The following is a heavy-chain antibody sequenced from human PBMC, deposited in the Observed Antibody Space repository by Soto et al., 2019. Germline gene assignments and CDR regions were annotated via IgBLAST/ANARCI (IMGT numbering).Heavy chain of an antibody. Sequence: QVQLVQSGAEVKKPGSSVKVSCKASGGTFSSYAISWVRQAPGQGLEWMGGIIPIFGTANYAQKFQGRVTITADESTSTGYMELSSMRSEDTAVYYWARERDGGNQPTFDYWGQGTLVTVSS. D-gene: IGHD2-15*01. V-gene: IGHV1-69*12. CDR2: IIPIFGTA. CDR1: GGTFSSYA. J-gene: IGHJ4*02. CDR3: ARERDGGNQPTFDY.